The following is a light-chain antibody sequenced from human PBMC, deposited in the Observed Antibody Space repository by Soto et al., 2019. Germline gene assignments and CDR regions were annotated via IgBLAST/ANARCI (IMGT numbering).Light chain of an antibody. CDR3: SSYTSSSTLEV. CDR1: SSDVGGYNY. Sequence: QSALTQPASVSGSPGQPITISCTGTSSDVGGYNYVSWYQQHPGKAPKPMIYEVSNRPSGVSNRFSGSKSGNTASLTISGIQAEDEADYYCSSYTSSSTLEVFGPGTKLTVL. V-gene: IGLV2-14*01. CDR2: EVS. J-gene: IGLJ1*01.